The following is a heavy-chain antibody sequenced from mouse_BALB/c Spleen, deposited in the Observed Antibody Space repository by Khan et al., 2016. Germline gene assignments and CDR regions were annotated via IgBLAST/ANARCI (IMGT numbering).Heavy chain of an antibody. V-gene: IGHV3-8*02. CDR1: GDSITSGY. CDR3: ARGSGSWFAY. J-gene: IGHJ3*01. Sequence: EVQLQESGPSLVKPSQTLSLTCSVTGDSITSGYWNWIRKFPGNKLYYMGYISYSGSTYYNPSLKSRISITRDTSKNQYYLQLNSVTTEDTDTYYCARGSGSWFAYWGQGTLVTVSA. CDR2: ISYSGST.